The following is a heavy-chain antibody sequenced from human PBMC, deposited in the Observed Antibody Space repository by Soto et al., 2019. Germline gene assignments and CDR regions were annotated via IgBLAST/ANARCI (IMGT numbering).Heavy chain of an antibody. Sequence: QVQLVQSGAEVKKPGASVKVSCKASGYTFTSYGISWVRQAPGQGLEWMGWISAYNGNTNYAQKLQGRVTMTTDTSTRTAVLELRSRGSDDTAVYYCARDSRRATVTKGLDYWGQGTLVTVSS. J-gene: IGHJ4*02. V-gene: IGHV1-18*01. CDR3: ARDSRRATVTKGLDY. D-gene: IGHD4-17*01. CDR1: GYTFTSYG. CDR2: ISAYNGNT.